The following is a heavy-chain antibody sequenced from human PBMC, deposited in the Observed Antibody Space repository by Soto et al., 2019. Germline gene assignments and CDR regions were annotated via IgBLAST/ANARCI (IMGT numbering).Heavy chain of an antibody. CDR1: GDSSNNFF. V-gene: IGHV4-59*01. Sequence: PSETLSLTCTVSGDSSNNFFWTWIRQSPAKGLEWIGYISYSGSTMYNPSLNSRVSISLDTSQRQFSLKMASVTAADTAVYYCAALGSVLRSVDCWGQGSMVTVSS. J-gene: IGHJ4*02. CDR2: ISYSGST. CDR3: AALGSVLRSVDC. D-gene: IGHD7-27*01.